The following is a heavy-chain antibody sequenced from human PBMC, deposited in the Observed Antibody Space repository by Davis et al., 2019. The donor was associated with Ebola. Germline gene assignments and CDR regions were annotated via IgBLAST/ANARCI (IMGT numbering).Heavy chain of an antibody. CDR3: AKASWGPAARPLLDS. Sequence: GESLKISCAASGFTLSDYYMSWIRQAPGKGLEWVSSIRSSDTTIYYSDPVKGRFTVSRDNAKNSLYLQMDSLRVEDTARYYCAKASWGPAARPLLDSWGQGTLVTVSS. J-gene: IGHJ4*02. D-gene: IGHD2-2*02. CDR2: IRSSDTTI. V-gene: IGHV3-11*01. CDR1: GFTLSDYY.